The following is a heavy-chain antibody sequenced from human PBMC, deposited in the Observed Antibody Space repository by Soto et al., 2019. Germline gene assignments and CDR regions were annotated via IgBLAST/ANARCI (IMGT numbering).Heavy chain of an antibody. CDR2: IIPIFGTA. CDR1: GGTFSGYA. J-gene: IGHJ6*02. V-gene: IGHV1-69*13. Sequence: SVKVSCKASGGTFSGYAISWVRQAPGQGLEWMGGIIPIFGTANYAQKFQGRVTITADESTSTAYMELSSLRSEDTAVYYCARARDTENGMDVWGQGTTVTVSS. CDR3: ARARDTENGMDV.